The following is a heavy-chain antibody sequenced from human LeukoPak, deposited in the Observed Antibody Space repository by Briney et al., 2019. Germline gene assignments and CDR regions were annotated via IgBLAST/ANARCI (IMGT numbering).Heavy chain of an antibody. J-gene: IGHJ4*02. Sequence: ASVKVSCKASGYTFTRHFMHWVRQAPGQGLEWMGIINPGGGTTTYAQKFQGRVTMTRDTSTNTVYLEVSSLRSGDTAVYYCAREAGSTDYWGQGTLVTVSS. CDR1: GYTFTRHF. CDR2: INPGGGTT. D-gene: IGHD5/OR15-5a*01. CDR3: AREAGSTDY. V-gene: IGHV1-46*01.